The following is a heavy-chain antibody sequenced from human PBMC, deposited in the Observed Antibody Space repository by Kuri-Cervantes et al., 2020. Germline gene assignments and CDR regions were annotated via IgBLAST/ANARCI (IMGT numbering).Heavy chain of an antibody. Sequence: GESLKISCAASGFTFSSYSMNWVRQAPGKGLEWVSYISSSSSTIYYADSVKGRFTISRDNAKNSLYLQMNSLRDEDTAVYYCAREGPPSSGSCFDYWGQGTLVTVSS. CDR1: GFTFSSYS. CDR3: AREGPPSSGSCFDY. J-gene: IGHJ4*02. V-gene: IGHV3-48*02. D-gene: IGHD1-26*01. CDR2: ISSSSSTI.